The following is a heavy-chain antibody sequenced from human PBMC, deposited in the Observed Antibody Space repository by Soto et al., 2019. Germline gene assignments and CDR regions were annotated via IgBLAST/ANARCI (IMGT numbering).Heavy chain of an antibody. J-gene: IGHJ4*02. CDR3: ARGYYDILTGYPNSLDY. CDR2: IIPIFGTA. CDR1: GGTFSSYA. V-gene: IGHV1-69*06. Sequence: SVNVSCKASGGTFSSYAISWVRQAPGQGLEWMGGIIPIFGTANYAQKFQGRVTITADKSTSTAYMELSSLRSEDTAVYYCARGYYDILTGYPNSLDYWGQGTLVTVSS. D-gene: IGHD3-9*01.